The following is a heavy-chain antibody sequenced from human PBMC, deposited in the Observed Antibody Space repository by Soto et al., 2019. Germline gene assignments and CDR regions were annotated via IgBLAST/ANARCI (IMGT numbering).Heavy chain of an antibody. D-gene: IGHD3-10*01. CDR2: IYYSGST. CDR3: ERLLCGSANWFDP. V-gene: IGHV4-59*12. CDR1: CGSIRTYC. J-gene: IGHJ5*02. Sequence: SEPMSVTCSVSCGSIRTYCWSCIRPPPGKGLEWMGYIYYSGSTNYNPSLKRPVTISAATSKHHFSLKLRSVPAAAPAVYYRERLLCGSANWFDPWAQGTLVT.